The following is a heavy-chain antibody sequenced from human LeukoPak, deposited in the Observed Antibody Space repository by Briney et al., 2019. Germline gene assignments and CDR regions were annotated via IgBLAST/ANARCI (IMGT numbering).Heavy chain of an antibody. CDR1: GYTFTGYY. Sequence: ASVKVSCKASGYTFTGYYMHWVRQAPGQGLEWMGWISAYNGNTNYAQKLQGRVTMTTDTSTSTAYMELRSLRSDDTAVYYCARGLGYDSSGYYGDAFDIWGQGTMVTVSS. D-gene: IGHD3-22*01. CDR2: ISAYNGNT. CDR3: ARGLGYDSSGYYGDAFDI. J-gene: IGHJ3*02. V-gene: IGHV1-18*04.